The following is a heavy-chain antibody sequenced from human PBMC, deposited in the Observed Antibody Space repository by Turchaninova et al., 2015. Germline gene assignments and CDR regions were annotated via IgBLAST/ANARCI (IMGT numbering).Heavy chain of an antibody. CDR1: GFSLMTGGLG. V-gene: IGHV2-5*02. D-gene: IGHD3/OR15-3a*01. CDR2: VYWDDDK. Sequence: QVTLKDSGPTLVKPTQTLTLTCRFSGFSLMTGGLGGGGIRQPPGKALEWLAVVYWDDDKRYSPSLESRLTVTKDISKNQVVLTMTNMDPADTATYYCAYSRVPGTGFIGFFWGQGILVTVSS. J-gene: IGHJ4*02. CDR3: AYSRVPGTGFIGFF.